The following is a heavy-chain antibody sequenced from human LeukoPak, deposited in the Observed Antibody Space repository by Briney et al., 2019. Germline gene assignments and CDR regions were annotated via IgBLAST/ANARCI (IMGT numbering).Heavy chain of an antibody. Sequence: GGSLRLSCAASGFTVSSNYMSWVRQTPGKGLEWVSVIYSGGSTYYADSVKGRFTISRGNSKNTLYLQMNSLRAEDTAVYYCARDRLSWSGYFRYYGMDVWGQGTTVTVSS. J-gene: IGHJ6*02. D-gene: IGHD3-3*01. CDR1: GFTVSSNY. CDR2: IYSGGST. CDR3: ARDRLSWSGYFRYYGMDV. V-gene: IGHV3-53*01.